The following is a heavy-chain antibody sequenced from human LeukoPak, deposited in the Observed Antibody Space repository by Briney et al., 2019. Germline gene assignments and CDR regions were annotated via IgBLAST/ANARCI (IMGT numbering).Heavy chain of an antibody. V-gene: IGHV1-69*04. D-gene: IGHD4-17*01. CDR2: IIPILGIA. Sequence: SVKVSCKASGGTFSSYAISWVRQAPGQGLEWMGRIIPILGIANYAQKFQGRVTITADKSTSTAYMELSSLRSEDTAVYYCARAGDYGDYVSFDYWGQGTLVTVSS. J-gene: IGHJ4*02. CDR3: ARAGDYGDYVSFDY. CDR1: GGTFSSYA.